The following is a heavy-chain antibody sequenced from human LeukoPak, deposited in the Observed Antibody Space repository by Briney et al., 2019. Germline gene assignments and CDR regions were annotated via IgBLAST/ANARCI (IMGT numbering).Heavy chain of an antibody. Sequence: GGSLRLSCAASGFTFSSYAMSWVRQTPVKGLEWVSVISGSGGSTYYADSVKGRFTISRVNSKNTLFLQMNSLRAEDTALYFCARDVDFYASGSYSDYWGQGTLVTVSS. CDR1: GFTFSSYA. V-gene: IGHV3-23*01. CDR2: ISGSGGST. D-gene: IGHD3-10*01. CDR3: ARDVDFYASGSYSDY. J-gene: IGHJ4*02.